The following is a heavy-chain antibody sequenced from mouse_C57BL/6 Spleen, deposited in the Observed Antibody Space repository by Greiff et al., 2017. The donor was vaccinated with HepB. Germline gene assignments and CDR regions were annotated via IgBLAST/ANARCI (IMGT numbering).Heavy chain of an antibody. CDR2: IYPRSGNT. CDR1: GYTFTSYG. V-gene: IGHV1-81*01. D-gene: IGHD1-1*01. CDR3: ARVDYGSSYEFAY. Sequence: VQLQESGAELARPGASVKLSCKASGYTFTSYGISWVKQRTGQGLEWIGEIYPRSGNTYYNEKFKGKATLTADKSSSTAYMELRSLTSEDSAVYFCARVDYGSSYEFAYWGRGTLVTVSA. J-gene: IGHJ3*01.